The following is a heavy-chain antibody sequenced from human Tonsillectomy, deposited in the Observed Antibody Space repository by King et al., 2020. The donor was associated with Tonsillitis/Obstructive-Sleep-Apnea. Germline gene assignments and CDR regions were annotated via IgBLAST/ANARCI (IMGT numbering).Heavy chain of an antibody. V-gene: IGHV3-30*18. J-gene: IGHJ4*02. Sequence: VQLVESGGGVVQPGRSLRLSCAASGFIFSSYGIHWVRQAPGKGLEWVAVISYDGSNKYYANSVKGRFTISRDNSKNTLYLQMNSLRAEDTAVYYCTKTGPTGRYYFDYWGQGTLVTVSS. CDR1: GFIFSSYG. D-gene: IGHD2-8*02. CDR2: ISYDGSNK. CDR3: TKTGPTGRYYFDY.